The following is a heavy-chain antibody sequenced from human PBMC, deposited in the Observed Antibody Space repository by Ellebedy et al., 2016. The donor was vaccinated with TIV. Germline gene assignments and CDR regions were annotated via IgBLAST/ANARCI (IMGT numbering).Heavy chain of an antibody. Sequence: GESLKISXAASGFTFSDYYMSWIRQAPGKGLEWVSYISSSGSTIYYADSVKGRFTISRDNAKNSLYLQMNSLRAEDTAVYYCAAKIWTLSGFDYWGQGTLVTVSS. J-gene: IGHJ4*02. CDR1: GFTFSDYY. D-gene: IGHD2/OR15-2a*01. CDR3: AAKIWTLSGFDY. V-gene: IGHV3-11*01. CDR2: ISSSGSTI.